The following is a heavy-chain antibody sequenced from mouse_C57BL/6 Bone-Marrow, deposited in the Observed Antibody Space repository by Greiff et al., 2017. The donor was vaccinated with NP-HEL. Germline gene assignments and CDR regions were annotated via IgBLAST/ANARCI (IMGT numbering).Heavy chain of an antibody. CDR2: IDPSDSET. D-gene: IGHD2-4*01. J-gene: IGHJ3*01. V-gene: IGHV1-52*01. CDR3: ARCDYEGFAY. Sequence: QVQLQQSGAELVRPGSSVKLSCKASGYTFTSYWMHWVKQRPIQGLEWIGNIDPSDSETHYNQKFKDKATLTVDKSSSTAYMQLSSLTSEDSAVYYCARCDYEGFAYWGQGTLVTVSA. CDR1: GYTFTSYW.